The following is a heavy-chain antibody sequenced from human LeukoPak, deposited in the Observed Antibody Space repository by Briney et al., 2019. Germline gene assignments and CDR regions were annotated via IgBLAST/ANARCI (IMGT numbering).Heavy chain of an antibody. CDR3: ARLWFGELANY. V-gene: IGHV3-7*01. J-gene: IGHJ4*02. D-gene: IGHD3-10*01. Sequence: GGSLRLSCAASGFTFSSYWMSWVRQAPGKGLEWVANIKQDGSEKYYVDSVKGRFTISRDNAKNSLCLQMNSLRAEDTAVYYCARLWFGELANYWGQGTLVTVSS. CDR2: IKQDGSEK. CDR1: GFTFSSYW.